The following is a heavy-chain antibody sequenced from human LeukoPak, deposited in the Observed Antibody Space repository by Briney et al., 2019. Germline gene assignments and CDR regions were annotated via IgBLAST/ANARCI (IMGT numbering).Heavy chain of an antibody. V-gene: IGHV4-39*07. Sequence: SETLSLTCTVSGGSISSSSYYWGWIRQPPGKGLEWIGSIYYSGSTYYNPSLKSRVTISVDTSKNQFSLKLSSVTAADTAVYYCARAVGGSYDFDYWGQGTLVTVSS. CDR1: GGSISSSSYY. J-gene: IGHJ4*02. CDR3: ARAVGGSYDFDY. CDR2: IYYSGST. D-gene: IGHD1-26*01.